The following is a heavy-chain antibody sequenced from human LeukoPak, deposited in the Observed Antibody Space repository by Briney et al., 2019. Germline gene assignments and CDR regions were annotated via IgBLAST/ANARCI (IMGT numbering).Heavy chain of an antibody. CDR3: ARGIGSRPYATSYMDV. Sequence: ASETLSLTCAVSGYSISSGFYWGWIRPPPGKGQEWIGSIYRSGTTYYNPSLKSRVTISVDTSKNQFSLKLSSVTAADTAVYYCARGIGSRPYATSYMDVWGKGTTVTVSS. D-gene: IGHD3-10*01. J-gene: IGHJ6*03. V-gene: IGHV4-38-2*01. CDR1: GYSISSGFY. CDR2: IYRSGTT.